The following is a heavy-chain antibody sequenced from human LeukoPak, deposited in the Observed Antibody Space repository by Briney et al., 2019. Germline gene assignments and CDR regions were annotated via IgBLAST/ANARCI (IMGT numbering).Heavy chain of an antibody. J-gene: IGHJ5*02. D-gene: IGHD6-6*01. CDR2: IYSGGST. Sequence: GGSLRLSCAASGFTFSSYGMHWVRQAPGKGLEWVAVIYSGGSTYYADSVKGRFTISRHNSKNTLYLQMNSLRAEDTAVYYCAREITEEYSSSSWFDPWGQGTLVTVSS. CDR3: AREITEEYSSSSWFDP. CDR1: GFTFSSYG. V-gene: IGHV3-53*04.